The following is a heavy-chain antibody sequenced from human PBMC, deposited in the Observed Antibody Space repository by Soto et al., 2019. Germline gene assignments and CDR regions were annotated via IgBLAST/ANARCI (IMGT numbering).Heavy chain of an antibody. D-gene: IGHD3-9*01. J-gene: IGHJ6*02. V-gene: IGHV1-18*01. CDR1: GYTFTSYG. Sequence: ASVKVSCKASGYTFTSYGISWVRQAPGQGLEWMGWISAYNGNTNYAQKLQGRVTMTTDTSTSTAYMELRSLRSDDTAVYYCARTYYDILTGYYVSGKYGMDVWGQGTTVTVSS. CDR2: ISAYNGNT. CDR3: ARTYYDILTGYYVSGKYGMDV.